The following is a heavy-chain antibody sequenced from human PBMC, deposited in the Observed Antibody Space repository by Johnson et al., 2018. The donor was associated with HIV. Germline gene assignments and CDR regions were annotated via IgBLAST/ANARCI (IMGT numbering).Heavy chain of an antibody. J-gene: IGHJ3*01. CDR1: KFRFRSYG. CDR3: PAVCVNEGRHAFDV. Sequence: QVQLVESGGGVVQPGRSLRLSCAASKFRFRSYGMHWVRQAPGKGLEWVAVISYDGSNKYYGDSVKGRFTISRDNSKNTLYLHMNSLRAEDTARYYCPAVCVNEGRHAFDVWGQWTMVTVSS. V-gene: IGHV3-30*03. CDR2: ISYDGSNK. D-gene: IGHD1-1*01.